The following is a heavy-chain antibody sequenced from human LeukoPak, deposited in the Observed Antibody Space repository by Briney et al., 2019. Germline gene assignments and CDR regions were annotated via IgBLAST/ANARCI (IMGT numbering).Heavy chain of an antibody. CDR3: ARLSGPPYYDILTGPWFDY. J-gene: IGHJ4*02. Sequence: PSETLSLTCSVSGGSIGSSSYFWGWIRQPPGKGLEWIGSGDHSGITYYNPSLKSRVTISVDTSKNQFSLKLSSVTAADTAVYYCARLSGPPYYDILTGPWFDYWGQGTLVSVSS. CDR1: GGSIGSSSYF. CDR2: GDHSGIT. V-gene: IGHV4-39*01. D-gene: IGHD3-9*01.